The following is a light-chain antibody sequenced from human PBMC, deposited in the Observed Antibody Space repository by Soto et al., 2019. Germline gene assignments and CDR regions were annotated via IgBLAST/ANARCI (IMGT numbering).Light chain of an antibody. CDR3: CSHAGGSSWV. J-gene: IGLJ3*02. CDR2: ELT. CDR1: SSDIGAYDR. V-gene: IGLV2-11*01. Sequence: QSALTQPRSVSGSLGQSVTISCTGTSSDIGAYDRVSWYQHHPTKAPKLIISELTKLPSGVPDRFSGSKSGTTASLTISGLQAEDEADYYCCSHAGGSSWVFGGGTKLTVL.